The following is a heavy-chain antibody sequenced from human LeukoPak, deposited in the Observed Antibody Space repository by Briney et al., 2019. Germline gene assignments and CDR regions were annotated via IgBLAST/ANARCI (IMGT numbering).Heavy chain of an antibody. CDR2: INLNSGGT. D-gene: IGHD6-13*01. J-gene: IGHJ5*02. V-gene: IGHV1-2*02. CDR3: ARDRDIAAAGLGWFDP. Sequence: ASVKVSCKASGYTFTGYYMHWVRQPPAQGLEWMGWINLNSGGTNYAQKFQGRVTMTRDTSISTAYMELSRLRSDDTAVYYCARDRDIAAAGLGWFDPWGQGTLVTVSS. CDR1: GYTFTGYY.